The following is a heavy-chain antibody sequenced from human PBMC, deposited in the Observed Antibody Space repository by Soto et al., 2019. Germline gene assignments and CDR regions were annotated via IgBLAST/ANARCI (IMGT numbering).Heavy chain of an antibody. D-gene: IGHD5-18*01. V-gene: IGHV4-4*02. CDR3: AGGYGYYSAEYLEN. J-gene: IGHJ1*01. CDR2: IFHVGNT. CDR1: GGSISSRDW. Sequence: QVQLQESGPGLVKPSGTLSLTCAVSGGSISSRDWWIWVRQPPGKGLEWIGEIFHVGNTNYNPSLKSRITISIDKSRTQFSLRLRSGTAADPAVYYCAGGYGYYSAEYLENWGQGTLVSVSS.